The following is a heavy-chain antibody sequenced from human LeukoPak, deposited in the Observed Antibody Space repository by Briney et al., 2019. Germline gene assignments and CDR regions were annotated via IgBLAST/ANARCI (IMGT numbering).Heavy chain of an antibody. V-gene: IGHV4-30-2*01. CDR2: FYHSGST. Sequence: PSETLSLTCTVSGGSISSGGYYWSWIRQPPGKALKGIGNFYHSGSTNYNPSLKSRVSISLDKSKNQFSLKLSSVTAADTAVYYCVGGVGIVVVPANGMDVWGQGTTVTVSS. CDR3: VGGVGIVVVPANGMDV. CDR1: GGSISSGGYY. J-gene: IGHJ6*01. D-gene: IGHD2-2*03.